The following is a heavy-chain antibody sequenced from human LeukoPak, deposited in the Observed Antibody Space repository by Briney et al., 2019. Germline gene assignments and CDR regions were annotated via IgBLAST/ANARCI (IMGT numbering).Heavy chain of an antibody. CDR1: GYTFTGYY. V-gene: IGHV1-2*06. CDR3: ARSGRYCSGGSCYSSKDY. Sequence: ASVKVSCKASGYTFTGYYMHWVRQAPGQGLEWMGRINSNSGGTNYAQKFEGRVTMTRDTSISTAYMELSRLRSDDTAVYYCARSGRYCSGGSCYSSKDYWGQGTLVTVSS. D-gene: IGHD2-15*01. CDR2: INSNSGGT. J-gene: IGHJ4*02.